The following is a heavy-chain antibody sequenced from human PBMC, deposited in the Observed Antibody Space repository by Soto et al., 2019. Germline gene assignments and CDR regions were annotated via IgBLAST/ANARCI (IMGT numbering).Heavy chain of an antibody. CDR2: ISGTGRST. D-gene: IGHD6-19*01. CDR3: AKGNTSGWYFFDY. CDR1: GFTFINCA. J-gene: IGHJ4*02. V-gene: IGHV3-23*01. Sequence: EVQLWESGGGLVQPGGSLRLSCEAYGFTFINCAMSWVRQAPGKGLEWVSGISGTGRSTFYADSVEGRFTISRDNSKNTVYLQMNSLRAEDTAVYYCAKGNTSGWYFFDYWGQGTLVTVSS.